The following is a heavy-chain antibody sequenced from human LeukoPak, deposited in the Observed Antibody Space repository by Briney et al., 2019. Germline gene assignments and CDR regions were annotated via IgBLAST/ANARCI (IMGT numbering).Heavy chain of an antibody. CDR1: GGSISSSSYY. D-gene: IGHD2-2*01. CDR2: IYYSGST. Sequence: SETLSLTCTVSGGSISSSSYYWGWVRQPPGKGLEWIGSIYYSGSTYYNPSLKSRITISVDTSKNQFSLKLSSVTAADTAVYYCARDDCSSTSCYDNWGQGTLVTVSS. CDR3: ARDDCSSTSCYDN. V-gene: IGHV4-39*07. J-gene: IGHJ4*02.